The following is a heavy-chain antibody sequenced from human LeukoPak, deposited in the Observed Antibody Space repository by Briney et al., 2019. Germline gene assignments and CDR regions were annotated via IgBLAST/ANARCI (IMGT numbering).Heavy chain of an antibody. CDR1: GFTFSSYA. D-gene: IGHD2-21*01. CDR3: ARDSSTDAFDI. Sequence: GGSLRLSCAASGFTFSSYAMHWVRQAPGKGLEWVSVIYSGGTTYYADSVKGRFTLSRDNSKNTLYLQMNSLRTEDTAVYYCARDSSTDAFDIWGQGTMVTVSS. V-gene: IGHV3-66*02. J-gene: IGHJ3*02. CDR2: IYSGGTT.